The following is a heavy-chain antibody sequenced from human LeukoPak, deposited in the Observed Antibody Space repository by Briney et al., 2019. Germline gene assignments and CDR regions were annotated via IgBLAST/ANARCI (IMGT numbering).Heavy chain of an antibody. CDR2: IKQDGSEK. J-gene: IGHJ6*03. Sequence: GGSLRLSCAASGFTFSSYSMNWVRQAPGKGLEWVANIKQDGSEKYYVDSVKGRFTISRDNAKNSLYLQMNSLRAEDTAVYYCAREGSSGWYSYYYYYMDVWGKGTTVTVSS. CDR1: GFTFSSYS. V-gene: IGHV3-7*01. D-gene: IGHD6-19*01. CDR3: AREGSSGWYSYYYYYMDV.